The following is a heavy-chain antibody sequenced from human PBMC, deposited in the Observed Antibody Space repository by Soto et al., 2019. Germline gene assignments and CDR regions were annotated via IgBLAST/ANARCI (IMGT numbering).Heavy chain of an antibody. CDR3: ARSMRLLERRRPLDY. CDR1: GGSFSGYY. D-gene: IGHD1-1*01. CDR2: INHSGST. Sequence: SETLSLTCAVYGGSFSGYYWSWIRQPPGKGLEWIGEINHSGSTNYNPSLKSRVTISVDTSKNQFSLKLSSVTAADTAVYYCARSMRLLERRRPLDYWGQGTLVTVSS. V-gene: IGHV4-34*01. J-gene: IGHJ4*02.